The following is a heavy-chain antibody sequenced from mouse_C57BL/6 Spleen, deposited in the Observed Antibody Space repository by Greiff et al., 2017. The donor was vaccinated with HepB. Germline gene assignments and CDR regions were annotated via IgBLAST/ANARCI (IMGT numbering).Heavy chain of an antibody. D-gene: IGHD2-5*01. CDR1: GYTFTSYT. CDR2: INPSSGYT. J-gene: IGHJ4*01. V-gene: IGHV1-4*01. CDR3: ARGDYSNVFYAMDY. Sequence: VKLMESGAELARPGASVKMSCKASGYTFTSYTMHWVKQRPGQGLEWIGYINPSSGYTKYNQKFKDKATLTADKSSSTAYMQLSSLTSEDSAVYYCARGDYSNVFYAMDYWGQGTSVTVSS.